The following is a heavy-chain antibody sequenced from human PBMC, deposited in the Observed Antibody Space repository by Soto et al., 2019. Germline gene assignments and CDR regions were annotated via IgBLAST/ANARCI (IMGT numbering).Heavy chain of an antibody. D-gene: IGHD5-18*01. Sequence: QVQLQESGPGLIMPSETLSLTCTVSGGSITSSYWTWIRQPPGKGLERIGYIYYTGSTDYNPSLKSRLTVSVDTSRNQPSLKLGSVTATDTAIYYCARRSNTRGYIDFWGQGTLITVSS. J-gene: IGHJ4*02. CDR3: ARRSNTRGYIDF. CDR2: IYYTGST. V-gene: IGHV4-59*01. CDR1: GGSITSSY.